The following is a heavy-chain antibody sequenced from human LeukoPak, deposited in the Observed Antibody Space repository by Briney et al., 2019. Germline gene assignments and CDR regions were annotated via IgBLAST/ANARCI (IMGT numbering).Heavy chain of an antibody. J-gene: IGHJ6*03. V-gene: IGHV1-69*13. CDR2: IIPIFGTA. CDR1: GGTFSSYA. D-gene: IGHD6-13*01. Sequence: ASVTVSCTASGGTFSSYAISWVRQAPGQGLEWMGGIIPIFGTANYAQKFQGRVTITADESTSTAYMELSSLRSEDTAVYYCARGGYSSSLGPITAIYYYYYYMDVWGKGTTVTVSS. CDR3: ARGGYSSSLGPITAIYYYYYYMDV.